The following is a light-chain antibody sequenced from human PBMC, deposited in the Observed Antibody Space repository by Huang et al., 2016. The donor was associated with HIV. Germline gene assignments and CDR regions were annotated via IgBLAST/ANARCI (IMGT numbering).Light chain of an antibody. CDR2: DSS. Sequence: EIVLTQSPVTLSLSPGKRATLSCRASQNIGTYLAWYQQKPGQAPRLLIFDSSNSAAGIPARFSGSGSATDFTLTISSLDPEDFAVYYCQQRSNWPLTFGGGTKVEIK. CDR3: QQRSNWPLT. CDR1: QNIGTY. J-gene: IGKJ4*01. V-gene: IGKV3-11*01.